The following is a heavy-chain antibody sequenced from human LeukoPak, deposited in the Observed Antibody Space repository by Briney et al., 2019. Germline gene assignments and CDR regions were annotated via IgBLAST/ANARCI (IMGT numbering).Heavy chain of an antibody. Sequence: ASVKVSCKASGYTFTSYDINWVRQAPGQGLEWMGIINPSGGSTSYAQKFQGRVTMTRDMSTSTVYMELSSLRSEDTAVYYCARVVTTFLFDYWGQGTLVTVSS. CDR2: INPSGGST. J-gene: IGHJ4*02. D-gene: IGHD4-11*01. CDR1: GYTFTSYD. V-gene: IGHV1-46*01. CDR3: ARVVTTFLFDY.